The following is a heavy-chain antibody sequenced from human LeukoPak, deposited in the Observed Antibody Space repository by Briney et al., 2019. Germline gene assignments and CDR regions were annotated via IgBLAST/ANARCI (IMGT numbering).Heavy chain of an antibody. CDR1: GFTFSRYW. Sequence: PGGSLRLSCAASGFTFSRYWMHWVRQVPGKGLVWVSRISGDARTTTYADSVKGRFSIFRDNAKNTLYLQMNSLRAEDTALYYCVRDRAVAGTEDFYFDLWGQGTLVTVSS. D-gene: IGHD6-19*01. CDR2: ISGDARTT. CDR3: VRDRAVAGTEDFYFDL. V-gene: IGHV3-74*01. J-gene: IGHJ4*02.